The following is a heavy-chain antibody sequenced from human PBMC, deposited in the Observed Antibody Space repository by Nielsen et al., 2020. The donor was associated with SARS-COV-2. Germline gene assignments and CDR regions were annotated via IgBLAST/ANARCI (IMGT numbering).Heavy chain of an antibody. CDR2: IYYSGST. D-gene: IGHD3-22*01. CDR1: GGSISSYY. Sequence: SETLSLTCTVSGGSISSYYWSWIRQPPGKGLEWIGYIYYSGSTNYNPSLKSRVTISVDTSKNQFSLKLSSVTAADTAVYYCARDRFFYDSSGYVHNWFDPWGQGTLVTVSS. J-gene: IGHJ5*02. V-gene: IGHV4-59*01. CDR3: ARDRFFYDSSGYVHNWFDP.